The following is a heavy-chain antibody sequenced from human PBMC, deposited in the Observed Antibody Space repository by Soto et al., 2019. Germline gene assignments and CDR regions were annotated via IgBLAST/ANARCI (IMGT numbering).Heavy chain of an antibody. D-gene: IGHD3-10*01. CDR2: IIHSGSI. V-gene: IGHV4-34*12. CDR1: GGSFSGYY. J-gene: IGHJ6*03. Sequence: SETLSLTCAVYGGSFSGYYWSWIRQPPGKGLEWIGEIIHSGSINYNPSLKIRVTISVDTSKTQFSLNLSSVTAADTAVYYCARYTGTVRGVIGGDYYYYYMDVWGKGTTVTVSS. CDR3: ARYTGTVRGVIGGDYYYYYMDV.